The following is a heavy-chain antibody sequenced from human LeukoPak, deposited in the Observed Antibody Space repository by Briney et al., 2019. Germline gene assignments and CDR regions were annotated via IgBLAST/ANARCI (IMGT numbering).Heavy chain of an antibody. CDR1: GFTFSSYA. J-gene: IGHJ4*02. Sequence: GGSLRLSCAASGFTFSSYAMSWVRQAPGKGLEWVSAISGSGDSTYYSDSVQGRFAISRDNSKNTLYLQMNSLRAEDTAVYYCAKDLPVEMAAITLEYWGQGTLVTVSS. CDR2: ISGSGDST. V-gene: IGHV3-23*01. CDR3: AKDLPVEMAAITLEY. D-gene: IGHD5-24*01.